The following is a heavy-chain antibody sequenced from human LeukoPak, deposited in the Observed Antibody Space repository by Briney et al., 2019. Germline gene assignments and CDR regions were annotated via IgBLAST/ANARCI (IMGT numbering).Heavy chain of an antibody. V-gene: IGHV4-59*08. J-gene: IGHJ6*02. Sequence: SETLSLTCTVSGGSISSYYWSWIRQPPGKGLEWIGYIYYSGSTNYNPSLKSRVTISVDTSKNQFSLKLSSVTAADTAVYYCARLAYCGGDCYQTQYYYYGMDVWGQGTTVTVSS. CDR1: GGSISSYY. CDR3: ARLAYCGGDCYQTQYYYYGMDV. D-gene: IGHD2-21*02. CDR2: IYYSGST.